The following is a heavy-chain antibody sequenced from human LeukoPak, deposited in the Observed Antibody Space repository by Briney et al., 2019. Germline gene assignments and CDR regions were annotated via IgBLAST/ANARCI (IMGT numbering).Heavy chain of an antibody. Sequence: GESLKISCKGSGYSFTSYWIGWVRQMPGKGLEWMGIIYPGDSDTRYSPSFQGQVTISADKSISTAYLQWSGLKASDTAMYYCARPYDSSGYYNDAFDIWGQGTMVTVSS. V-gene: IGHV5-51*01. CDR1: GYSFTSYW. CDR3: ARPYDSSGYYNDAFDI. CDR2: IYPGDSDT. D-gene: IGHD3-22*01. J-gene: IGHJ3*02.